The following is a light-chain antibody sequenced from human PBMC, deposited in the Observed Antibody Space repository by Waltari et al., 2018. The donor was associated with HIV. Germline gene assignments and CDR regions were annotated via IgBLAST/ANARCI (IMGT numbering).Light chain of an antibody. CDR2: GAS. V-gene: IGKV3-15*01. Sequence: EIVMTQTPAPLSVSPGERATLSCRASQSISSNLAWYQQKPGQAPRPLSYGASTRATGIPARFSGSGSGTEFTLTISSLQSEDFAVYYCQQYNNWYTFGQGTKLEIK. J-gene: IGKJ2*01. CDR3: QQYNNWYT. CDR1: QSISSN.